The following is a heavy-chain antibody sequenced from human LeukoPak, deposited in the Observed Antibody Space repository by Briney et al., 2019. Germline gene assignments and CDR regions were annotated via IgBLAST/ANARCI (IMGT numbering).Heavy chain of an antibody. CDR1: GGSISSGGYY. J-gene: IGHJ5*02. V-gene: IGHV4-61*08. D-gene: IGHD3-10*01. CDR2: IYYSGST. CDR3: ARYMVRGHWFDP. Sequence: PSQTLSLTCAVSGGSISSGGYYWSWIRQPPGKGLEWIGYIYYSGSTNYNPSLKSRVTISVDTSKNQFSLKLSSVTAADTAVYYCARYMVRGHWFDPWGQGTLVTVSS.